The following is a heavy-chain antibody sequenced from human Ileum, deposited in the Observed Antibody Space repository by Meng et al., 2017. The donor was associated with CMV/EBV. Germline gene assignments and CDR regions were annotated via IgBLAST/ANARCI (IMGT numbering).Heavy chain of an antibody. J-gene: IGHJ4*02. CDR1: GESFSHYY. CDR2: IYRDGTT. CDR3: ARSTKADCWEVLTY. V-gene: IGHV4-34*01. D-gene: IGHD2-21*02. Sequence: VTLHRRGAGLLNPSGTLPLTCAVYGESFSHYYWTWIRQPPGKGLEWIGEIYRDGTTNYDPSLKSRVSISEDTSKNQFSLKLTSVTAADTAVYYCARSTKADCWEVLTYWGQGTLVTVSS.